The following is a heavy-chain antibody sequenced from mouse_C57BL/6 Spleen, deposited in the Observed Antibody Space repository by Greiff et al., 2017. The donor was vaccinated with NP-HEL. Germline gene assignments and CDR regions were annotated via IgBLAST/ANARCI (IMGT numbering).Heavy chain of an antibody. V-gene: IGHV12-3*01. CDR2: ITHSGET. J-gene: IGHJ4*01. D-gene: IGHD2-3*01. CDR3: AGGLYHYYAMDY. CDR1: GFPITSGYY. Sequence: VQLQESGPGLVKPSQSLFLTCSITGFPITSGYYWIWIRQSPGKPLEWMGYITHSGETFYNPSLQSPISITRETSKNQFFLQLNSVTTEDTAMYYWAGGLYHYYAMDYWGQGTSVTVSS.